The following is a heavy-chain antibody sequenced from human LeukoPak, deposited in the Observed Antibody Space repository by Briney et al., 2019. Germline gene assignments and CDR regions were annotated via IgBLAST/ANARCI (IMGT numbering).Heavy chain of an antibody. V-gene: IGHV4-59*08. CDR2: IYYSGST. D-gene: IGHD3-16*01. Sequence: SETLSLTCTVSGGSISRYYWSWIRQPPGKGPEWIGNIYYSGSTNYNPSLKSRVTISVDTSKNQFSLKLSSVTAADTAVYYCARGLERFSVFGEVTITENWFDPWGPGTLVTVSS. CDR1: GGSISRYY. CDR3: ARGLERFSVFGEVTITENWFDP. J-gene: IGHJ5*02.